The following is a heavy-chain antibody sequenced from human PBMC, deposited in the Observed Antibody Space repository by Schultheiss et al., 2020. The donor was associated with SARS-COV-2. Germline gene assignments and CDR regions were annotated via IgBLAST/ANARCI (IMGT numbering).Heavy chain of an antibody. J-gene: IGHJ6*02. CDR2: TDWDDDK. CDR1: GFSLSTSGVG. Sequence: SGPTLVKPTQTLTLTCTFSGFSLSTSGVGVGWIRQPPGKALEWLALTDWDDDKYYSTSLKTRLTISKDTSKSQVVLTMTNMDPVDTATYYCARISNIGGYYYGMDVWGQGTTVTVSS. V-gene: IGHV2-70*01. CDR3: ARISNIGGYYYGMDV. D-gene: IGHD2/OR15-2a*01.